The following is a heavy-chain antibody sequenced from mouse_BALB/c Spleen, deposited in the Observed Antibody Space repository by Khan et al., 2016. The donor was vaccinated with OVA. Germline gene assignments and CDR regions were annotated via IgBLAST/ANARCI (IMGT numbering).Heavy chain of an antibody. D-gene: IGHD2-3*01. J-gene: IGHJ4*01. CDR2: ISSGGSYT. CDR3: ARQPGYYEGSAMDY. CDR1: GFTFSSYG. Sequence: EVELVESGGDLVKPGGSLKLSCAASGFTFSSYGMSWVRQTPDKRLEWVATISSGGSYTYYPDSLKGRFTISRDSAKNTLYLQMSSLKSEDTAMYDCARQPGYYEGSAMDYWGQGTSGTVSS. V-gene: IGHV5-6*01.